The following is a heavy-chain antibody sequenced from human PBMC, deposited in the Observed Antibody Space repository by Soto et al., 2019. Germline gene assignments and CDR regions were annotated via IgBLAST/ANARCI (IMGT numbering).Heavy chain of an antibody. CDR2: ISYDGSNK. CDR3: ARNCGPYYDFWSGYSYYYYGMDV. Sequence: GGSLRLSCAASGFTSSSYAMHWVRQAPGKGLEWVAVISYDGSNKYYADSVKGRFTISRDNSKNTLYLQMNSLRAEDTAVYYCARNCGPYYDFWSGYSYYYYGMDVWGQGTTVTVSS. CDR1: GFTSSSYA. D-gene: IGHD3-3*01. J-gene: IGHJ6*02. V-gene: IGHV3-30-3*01.